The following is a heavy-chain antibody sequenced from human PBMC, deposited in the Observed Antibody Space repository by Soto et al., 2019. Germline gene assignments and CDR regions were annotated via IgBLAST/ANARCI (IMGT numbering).Heavy chain of an antibody. J-gene: IGHJ4*02. V-gene: IGHV5-10-1*01. Sequence: GESLKISCKGSGYSFTSYWITWVRQMPGKGLEWMGRIDPSNSYTNYSPSFQGHVTINPDTSKNQFSLQLTSVAPEDTAVYYCARYSSSSRVCDYWGQGTLVTVSS. CDR1: GYSFTSYW. D-gene: IGHD6-6*01. CDR3: ARYSSSSRVCDY. CDR2: IDPSNSYT.